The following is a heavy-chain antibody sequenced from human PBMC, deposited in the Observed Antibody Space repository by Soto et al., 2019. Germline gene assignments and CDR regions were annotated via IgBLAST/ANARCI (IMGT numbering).Heavy chain of an antibody. Sequence: QVQLVESGGGVVQPGRSLRLSCAASGFTFSSYGMHWVRQAPGKGLEWVAVIWYDGSNKYYADSVKGRFTISRDNSKNRLYLRMNSLRAEDTAVYYCARADRGWYLYWGQGTLVTVSS. D-gene: IGHD6-19*01. CDR2: IWYDGSNK. CDR3: ARADRGWYLY. CDR1: GFTFSSYG. J-gene: IGHJ4*02. V-gene: IGHV3-33*01.